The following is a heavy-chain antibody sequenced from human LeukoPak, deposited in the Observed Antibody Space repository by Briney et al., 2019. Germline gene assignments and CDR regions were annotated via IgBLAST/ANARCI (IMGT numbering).Heavy chain of an antibody. V-gene: IGHV4-39*01. J-gene: IGHJ6*03. CDR1: GDSISSSRYY. CDR3: ARGWRDGYTVRYYVDV. CDR2: VYYSGTI. Sequence: PSETLSLTCTVSGDSISSSRYYWVWIRQPPGKGLEWIGSVYYSGTIYSNPSLKSPVTTSVDTSNNQFSLKLHSVTAAGTAVYYCARGWRDGYTVRYYVDVWGKGTTVTVSS. D-gene: IGHD5-24*01.